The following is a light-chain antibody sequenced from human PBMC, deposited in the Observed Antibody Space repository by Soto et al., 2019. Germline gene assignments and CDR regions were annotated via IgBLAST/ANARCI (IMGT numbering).Light chain of an antibody. J-gene: IGLJ3*02. CDR1: SSNIGAGYD. CDR3: QSYDSSLSAL. V-gene: IGLV1-40*01. Sequence: QSVLTQPPSVSGAPGQRVTISCTGSSSNIGAGYDVHWYQQLPGTAPKLLIYGNSNRPSGVPDRFSGSKSGTSPSLAITGLQAEDEADYYCQSYDSSLSALFGGGTQLTVL. CDR2: GNS.